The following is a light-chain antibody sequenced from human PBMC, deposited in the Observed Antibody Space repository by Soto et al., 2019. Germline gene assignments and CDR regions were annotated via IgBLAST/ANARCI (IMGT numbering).Light chain of an antibody. J-gene: IGLJ2*01. V-gene: IGLV2-14*01. CDR1: SSDVGGYNY. Sequence: QSVLTQPASVSGSPGQSITISWTGTSSDVGGYNYVSWYQQHPGKAPKLMIYEVSNRPSGVSNRFSGSKSGNTASLTISGLQAEDEADYYCSSYTSSSHVVFGGGTKLTVL. CDR2: EVS. CDR3: SSYTSSSHVV.